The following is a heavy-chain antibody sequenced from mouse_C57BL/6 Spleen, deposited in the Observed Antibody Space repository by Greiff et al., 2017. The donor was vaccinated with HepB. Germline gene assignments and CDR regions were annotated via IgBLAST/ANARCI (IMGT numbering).Heavy chain of an antibody. V-gene: IGHV10-3*01. CDR3: VKEARWNDAMDY. Sequence: EVMLVESGGGLVQPKGSLKLSCAASGFTFNTYAMHWVRQAPGKGMEWVARIRSKSSNYATYYADSVKDRFTISRDDSQSMLYLQMNNLKTEDPAMYYCVKEARWNDAMDYWGQGTSVTVSS. CDR2: IRSKSSNYAT. J-gene: IGHJ4*01. CDR1: GFTFNTYA.